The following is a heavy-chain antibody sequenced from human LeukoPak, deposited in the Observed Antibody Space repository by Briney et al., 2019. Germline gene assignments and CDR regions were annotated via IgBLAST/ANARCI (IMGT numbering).Heavy chain of an antibody. CDR3: ARDLGYYAGGYYFDY. CDR1: GYTFTSYY. V-gene: IGHV1-46*01. D-gene: IGHD2-2*01. J-gene: IGHJ4*02. CDR2: INPNGGAT. Sequence: ASVKVSCKASGYTFTSYYMHWVRQAPGQGLEWMGIINPNGGATSYAQKFQGRVTMARDTSTSTVYMELSSLTSEDTAVYYCARDLGYYAGGYYFDYWGQGTLVTVSS.